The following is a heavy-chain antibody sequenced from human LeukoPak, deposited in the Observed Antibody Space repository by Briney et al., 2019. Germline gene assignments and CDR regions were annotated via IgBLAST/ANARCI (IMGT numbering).Heavy chain of an antibody. CDR3: ARDPLLLWFGELSKKDYYYGMDV. Sequence: ASVKVSCTASGYTFTSYGISWVRQAPGQGLEWMGWISAYNGNTNYAQKLQGRVTMTTDTSTSTAYMELRSLRSDDTAVYYCARDPLLLWFGELSKKDYYYGMDVWGQGTTVTVSS. J-gene: IGHJ6*02. V-gene: IGHV1-18*01. CDR1: GYTFTSYG. CDR2: ISAYNGNT. D-gene: IGHD3-10*01.